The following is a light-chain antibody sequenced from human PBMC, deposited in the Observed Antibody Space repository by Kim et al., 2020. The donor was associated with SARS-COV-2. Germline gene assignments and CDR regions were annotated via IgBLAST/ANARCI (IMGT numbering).Light chain of an antibody. CDR2: AAS. CDR1: QDIRNY. Sequence: DIQMTQSPSSLYASVGDRVTITCRASQDIRNYLAWYQQKPVEVPMLLIYAASTLQSGVPSRFSGSGSGTDFTLTISSLQPEDVASYYCQKYNSAPYTFGQGTKLEI. CDR3: QKYNSAPYT. V-gene: IGKV1-27*01. J-gene: IGKJ2*01.